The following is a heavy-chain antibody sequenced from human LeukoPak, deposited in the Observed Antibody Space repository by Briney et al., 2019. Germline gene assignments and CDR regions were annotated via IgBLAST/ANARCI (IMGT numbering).Heavy chain of an antibody. V-gene: IGHV3-7*05. Sequence: PGGSLRLSCAASGFTFSNYWMSWVRQAPGKGLEWVANIKEDGSVKYYVDSVKGRFTISRDNAKNSLYLQMNSLRVDDRAVYYCARGSGGLYPWGRGTLVTV. CDR1: GFTFSNYW. J-gene: IGHJ5*02. D-gene: IGHD5-12*01. CDR3: ARGSGGLYP. CDR2: IKEDGSVK.